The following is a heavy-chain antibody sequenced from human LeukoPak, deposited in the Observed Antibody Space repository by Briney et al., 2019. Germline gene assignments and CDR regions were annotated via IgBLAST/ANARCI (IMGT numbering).Heavy chain of an antibody. D-gene: IGHD6-6*01. V-gene: IGHV3-21*01. CDR1: RFTFSTYT. CDR3: ARESYSSSFALDY. CDR2: ISDSGGAT. J-gene: IGHJ4*02. Sequence: GGSLRLSCAASRFTFSTYTMNWVRQAPGKGLQWVSSISDSGGATFYADSLRGRFTISRDNAKNSLYLQMNSLTAEDTAVYYCARESYSSSFALDYWGQGTLVTVSS.